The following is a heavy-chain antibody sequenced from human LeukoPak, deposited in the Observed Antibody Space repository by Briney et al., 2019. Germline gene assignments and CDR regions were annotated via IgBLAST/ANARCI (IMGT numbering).Heavy chain of an antibody. CDR3: ARVDVVAETPTALDY. CDR1: GGSISSSSYY. V-gene: IGHV4-39*07. D-gene: IGHD2-15*01. Sequence: SETLSLTCTVSGGSISSSSYYWGWIRQPPGKGLEWIGSIYYSGSTYYNPSLKSRVTISVDTSKNQFSLKLSSVTAADTAVYYCARVDVVAETPTALDYWGQGTLVAVAS. J-gene: IGHJ4*02. CDR2: IYYSGST.